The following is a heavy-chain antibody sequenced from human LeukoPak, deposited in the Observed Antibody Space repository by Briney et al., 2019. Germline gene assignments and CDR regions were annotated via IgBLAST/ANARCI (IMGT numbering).Heavy chain of an antibody. CDR2: INPNSGGT. CDR1: GYTFTGYY. J-gene: IGHJ4*02. CDR3: ARVRFWSDNAPYFDY. D-gene: IGHD3-3*01. Sequence: ASVKVSCKASGYTFTGYYMHWVRQAPGQGLEWMGWINPNSGGTNYAQKFQGRVTMTRDTSISTAYMELSRLRSDDTAVYYCARVRFWSDNAPYFDYWGQGTLVTVSS. V-gene: IGHV1-2*02.